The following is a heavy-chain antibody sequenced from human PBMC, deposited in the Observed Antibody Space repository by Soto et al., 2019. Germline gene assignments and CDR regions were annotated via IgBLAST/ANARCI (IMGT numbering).Heavy chain of an antibody. CDR3: AKGAKTQLYYFDY. V-gene: IGHV3-30*18. J-gene: IGHJ4*02. CDR1: GFTFSSYG. CDR2: ISYDGSNK. Sequence: QVQLVESGGGVVQPGRSLRLSCAASGFTFSSYGMHWVRQAPGKGLEWVAVISYDGSNKYYADSVKGRFTISRDNSKHTLYLQMNSLRAEDTAVYYCAKGAKTQLYYFDYWGQGTLVTVSS. D-gene: IGHD1-1*01.